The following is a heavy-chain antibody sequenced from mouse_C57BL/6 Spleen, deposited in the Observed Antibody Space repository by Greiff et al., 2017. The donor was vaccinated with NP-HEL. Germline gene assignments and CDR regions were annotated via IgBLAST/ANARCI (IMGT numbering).Heavy chain of an antibody. J-gene: IGHJ4*01. Sequence: VQLQQSGPELVKPGASVKISCKASGYAFSSSWMNWVKQRPGKGLEWIGRIYPGDGDTNYNGKFKGKATLTADKSSSTAYMQLSSLTSEDSAVYFCAHYGSSYYAMDYWGQGTSVTVSS. CDR2: IYPGDGDT. CDR3: AHYGSSYYAMDY. D-gene: IGHD1-1*01. V-gene: IGHV1-82*01. CDR1: GYAFSSSW.